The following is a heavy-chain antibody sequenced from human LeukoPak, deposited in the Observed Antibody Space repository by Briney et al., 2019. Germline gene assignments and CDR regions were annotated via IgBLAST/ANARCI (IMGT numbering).Heavy chain of an antibody. CDR1: GYTFTGYY. D-gene: IGHD5-24*01. J-gene: IGHJ6*02. CDR3: ARAGWRTSYYGMDV. Sequence: ASVKVSCKASGYTFTGYYMHWVRQAPGQGLEWKGWINPNSGGTNYAQKFQGRVTMTRDTSISTAYMELSRLRSDDTAVYYCARAGWRTSYYGMDVWGQGTTVTVSS. V-gene: IGHV1-2*02. CDR2: INPNSGGT.